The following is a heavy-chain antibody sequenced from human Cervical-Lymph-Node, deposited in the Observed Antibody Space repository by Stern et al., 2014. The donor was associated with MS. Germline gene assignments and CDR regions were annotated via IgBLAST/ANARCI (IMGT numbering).Heavy chain of an antibody. J-gene: IGHJ4*02. D-gene: IGHD6-19*01. CDR1: GFTFSSYS. Sequence: EVQLVESGGGLVKPGGSLRLSCAASGFTFSSYSMNWVRQAPGKGLEWVSSISSSSSYIYYADSVKGRFTISRDNAKNSLYLQMNSLRAEDTAVYYCAAAVAGNQPTGYWGQGTLVTVSS. CDR2: ISSSSSYI. V-gene: IGHV3-21*01. CDR3: AAAVAGNQPTGY.